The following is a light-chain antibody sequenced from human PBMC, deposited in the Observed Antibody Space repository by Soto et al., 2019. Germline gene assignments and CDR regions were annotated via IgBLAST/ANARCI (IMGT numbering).Light chain of an antibody. Sequence: QSVLTQPPSVSGTPGQRVTVSCSGGRSNIGSNTVHWYQQLPGAAPKLLIYRANQRPSGVPDRFAASKSGTSASLAISGLQSEDEGDYYCAAWDDSHNVLDVFGTGTKVTVL. V-gene: IGLV1-44*01. CDR3: AAWDDSHNVLDV. CDR1: RSNIGSNT. J-gene: IGLJ1*01. CDR2: RAN.